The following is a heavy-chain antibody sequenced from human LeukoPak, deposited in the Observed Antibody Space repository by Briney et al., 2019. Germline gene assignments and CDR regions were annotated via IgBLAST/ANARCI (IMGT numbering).Heavy chain of an antibody. J-gene: IGHJ6*02. CDR2: IKQDGSEK. CDR3: ARDVLYYYGSGSYYNVFYNYYGMDV. V-gene: IGHV3-7*01. CDR1: GFTFSSYW. D-gene: IGHD3-10*01. Sequence: GGSLRLSCAASGFTFSSYWMSWVRQAPGKGLEWVANIKQDGSEKYYVDSVKGRFTISRDNAKNSLYLQVNSLRAEDTAVYYCARDVLYYYGSGSYYNVFYNYYGMDVWGQGTTVTVS.